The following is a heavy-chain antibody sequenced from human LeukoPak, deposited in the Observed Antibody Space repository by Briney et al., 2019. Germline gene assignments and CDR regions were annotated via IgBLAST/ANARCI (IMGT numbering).Heavy chain of an antibody. D-gene: IGHD4-23*01. CDR2: ISHSGTT. CDR1: GASTSSSGSF. V-gene: IGHV4-39*07. Sequence: SETLSLTCAVSGASTSSSGSFWGWFRQPPGKGLELLGTISHSGTTYYNPSLKSRVTISTDTSNNNFSLKLTSVTAADTAIYYCTRDLGNWLIDYWGQGTLVTVSS. CDR3: TRDLGNWLIDY. J-gene: IGHJ4*02.